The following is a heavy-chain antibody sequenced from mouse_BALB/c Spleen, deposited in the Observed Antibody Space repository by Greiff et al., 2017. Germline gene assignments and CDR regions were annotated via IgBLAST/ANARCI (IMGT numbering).Heavy chain of an antibody. Sequence: EVKLMESGPGLVKPSQSLSLTCTVTGYSITSDYAWNWIRQFPGNKLEWMGYISYSGSTSYNPSLKSRISITRDTSKNQFFLQLNSVTTEDTATYYCARWTTVPMDYWGQGTSVTVSS. D-gene: IGHD1-1*01. J-gene: IGHJ4*01. CDR1: GYSITSDYA. CDR2: ISYSGST. CDR3: ARWTTVPMDY. V-gene: IGHV3-2*02.